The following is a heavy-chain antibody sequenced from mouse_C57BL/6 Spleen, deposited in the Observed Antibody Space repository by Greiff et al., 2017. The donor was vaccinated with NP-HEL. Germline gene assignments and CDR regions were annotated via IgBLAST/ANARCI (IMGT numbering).Heavy chain of an antibody. D-gene: IGHD2-4*01. CDR3: ARRDYDVGAMDY. J-gene: IGHJ4*01. CDR1: GYTFTSYW. V-gene: IGHV1-59*01. Sequence: QVQLQQPGAELVRPGTSVKLSCKASGYTFTSYWMHWVKQRPGQGLEWMGVIDPSDSYTNYNQKFKGKATLTVDTSSSTAYMQLSSLTSEDSAVYYCARRDYDVGAMDYWGQGTSVTVSS. CDR2: IDPSDSYT.